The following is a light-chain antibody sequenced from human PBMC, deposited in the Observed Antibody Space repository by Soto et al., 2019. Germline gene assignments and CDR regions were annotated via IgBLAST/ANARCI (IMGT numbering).Light chain of an antibody. CDR1: QSVSSNY. CDR3: QQYGTSPRT. V-gene: IGKV3-20*01. Sequence: VLTQSPGTLSLSPGERATLSCRASQSVSSNYVAWYHQKPGQARRLLIYGTSTRATGIPDRFSGSGSGTDFPLTISRLEPEDFAVYYSQQYGTSPRTFGQGTQVEIK. CDR2: GTS. J-gene: IGKJ1*01.